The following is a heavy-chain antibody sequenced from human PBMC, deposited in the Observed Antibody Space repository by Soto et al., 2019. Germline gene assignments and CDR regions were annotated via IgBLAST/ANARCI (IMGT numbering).Heavy chain of an antibody. CDR3: ARSQGSSTSLEIYYYYYYGMDG. D-gene: IGHD2-2*01. V-gene: IGHV1-69*01. Sequence: QVQLVQSGAEVKKPGSSVKVSCQASGGPFSSYAISWVRQAPGQGLEWMGGIIPISGTANYAQKFQGRVTITADESTSTAYMELSSLRSEYTAVYYCARSQGSSTSLEIYYYYYYGMDGWGQGTTVTVSS. CDR2: IIPISGTA. CDR1: GGPFSSYA. J-gene: IGHJ6*02.